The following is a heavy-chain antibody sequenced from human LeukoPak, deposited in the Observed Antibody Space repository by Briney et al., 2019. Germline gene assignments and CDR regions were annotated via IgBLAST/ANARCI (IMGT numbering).Heavy chain of an antibody. CDR1: GFTFNSFW. Sequence: GGSLRLSCAASGFTFNSFWMTWVRQAPGKGLEWVANIKKDGSEKYYVDSVMGRFTVSRDNGKNLAFLQMNSLRVEDTAVYYCASLYGIDVWGQGRRVTVSS. V-gene: IGHV3-7*01. CDR2: IKKDGSEK. J-gene: IGHJ6*02. CDR3: ASLYGIDV.